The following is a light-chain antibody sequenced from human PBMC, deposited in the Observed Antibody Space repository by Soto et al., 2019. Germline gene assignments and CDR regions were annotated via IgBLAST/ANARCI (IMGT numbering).Light chain of an antibody. CDR1: QDIINN. J-gene: IGKJ2*01. CDR3: HQYKIYPYA. V-gene: IGKV1-16*01. Sequence: DVQMTQSPSSLSASVGDRVIITCRASQDIINNVASFQQRPGKAPKPLLYAASSLQNGVPSRFSRNRFGTDFTLHITGLQHEDFATYYCHQYKIYPYAFGQGAKLEIK. CDR2: AAS.